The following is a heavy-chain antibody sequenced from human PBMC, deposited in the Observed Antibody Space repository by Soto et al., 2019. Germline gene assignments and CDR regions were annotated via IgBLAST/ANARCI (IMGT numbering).Heavy chain of an antibody. D-gene: IGHD7-27*01. V-gene: IGHV4-59*08. CDR2: GST. J-gene: IGHJ4*02. CDR3: ARPGRDWGALHD. Sequence: GSTNYNPSLQSRVTISVDPSKNQFSLKMNSVTAADTAVYYCARPGRDWGALHDWGQGTLVTVSS.